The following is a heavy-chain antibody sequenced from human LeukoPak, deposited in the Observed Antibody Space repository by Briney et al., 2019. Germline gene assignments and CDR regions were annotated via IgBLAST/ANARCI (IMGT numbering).Heavy chain of an antibody. Sequence: GGSLRLSCAASGFMFSSNWMSWVRLAPGKGLEWVANIKEDGTETYYVDSVKGRFTISRDNAKNSLYLQMNSLRAEDTAVYYCARDEGATIGYYYYGMDVWGQGTTVTVSS. CDR2: IKEDGTET. J-gene: IGHJ6*02. CDR1: GFMFSSNW. V-gene: IGHV3-7*01. D-gene: IGHD1-26*01. CDR3: ARDEGATIGYYYYGMDV.